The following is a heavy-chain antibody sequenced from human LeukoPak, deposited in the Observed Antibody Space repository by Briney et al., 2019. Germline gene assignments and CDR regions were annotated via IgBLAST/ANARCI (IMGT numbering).Heavy chain of an antibody. CDR3: ARRAPDRSSTSCYPYYYYYMDV. D-gene: IGHD2-2*01. J-gene: IGHJ6*03. V-gene: IGHV1-2*02. CDR1: GYTFTGYY. CDR2: INPNSGGT. Sequence: ASVKVSCKASGYTFTGYYMHWVRQAPGQGLEWMGWINPNSGGTNYAQKFQGRVTMTRDTSISTAYMELSRLRSDDTAVYYCARRAPDRSSTSCYPYYYYYMDVWGKGTTVTVSS.